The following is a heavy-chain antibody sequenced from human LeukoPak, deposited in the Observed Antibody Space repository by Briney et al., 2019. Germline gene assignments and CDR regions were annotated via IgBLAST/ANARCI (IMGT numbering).Heavy chain of an antibody. CDR3: ARSSNPHTYYYDSSGYPGEYFQH. V-gene: IGHV1-2*02. CDR2: INPSSGGT. Sequence: EASVKVSCKTSGYTFTGYYIHWVRQAPGQGLEWMGWINPSSGGTNYAQKFQGRVTMTRDTSISTAYMELSSLRSDDTAVYYCARSSNPHTYYYDSSGYPGEYFQHWGQGTLVTVSS. D-gene: IGHD3-22*01. CDR1: GYTFTGYY. J-gene: IGHJ1*01.